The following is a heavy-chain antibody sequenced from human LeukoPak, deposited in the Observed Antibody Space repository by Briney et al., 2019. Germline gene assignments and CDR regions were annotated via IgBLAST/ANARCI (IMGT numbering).Heavy chain of an antibody. CDR1: GFTFSSYW. D-gene: IGHD3-10*01. J-gene: IGHJ4*02. CDR2: LNQDGSER. V-gene: IGHV3-7*02. Sequence: GGSLRLSCAASGFTFSSYWMSWVRQTPGKGLEWVAHLNQDGSERYYVDSVKGRFTISRENAKNSLYLQMNSLRAEDTAVYYCAKCGLGSHFDYWGQGILVTVSS. CDR3: AKCGLGSHFDY.